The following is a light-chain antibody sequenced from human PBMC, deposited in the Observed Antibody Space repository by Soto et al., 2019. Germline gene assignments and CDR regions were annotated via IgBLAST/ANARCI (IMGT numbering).Light chain of an antibody. V-gene: IGKV3-15*01. CDR3: QQYETWPPRFT. CDR1: QSVSSN. CDR2: GAS. J-gene: IGKJ3*01. Sequence: EIVLTQTPATLSVSPGERATLSCRASQSVSSNLAWYQQKPGQAPRLLIYGASSGATGIPARFSGSGFETEFTLTISSLQSEDFAVYYCQQYETWPPRFTFGPGTKVDIK.